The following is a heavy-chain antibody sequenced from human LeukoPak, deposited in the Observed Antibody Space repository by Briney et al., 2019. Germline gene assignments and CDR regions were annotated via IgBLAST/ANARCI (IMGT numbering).Heavy chain of an antibody. CDR2: IKQDGSEK. CDR3: ARADLEWLLEF. J-gene: IGHJ6*02. CDR1: GFTFSSYW. D-gene: IGHD3-3*01. Sequence: AGGSLRLSCAASGFTFSSYWMSWVRQAPGKGLEWVANIKQDGSEKYYVDSVKGRFTISRDNAKNSLYLQMNSLRDEDTAVYYCARADLEWLLEFWGQGTTVTVSS. V-gene: IGHV3-7*01.